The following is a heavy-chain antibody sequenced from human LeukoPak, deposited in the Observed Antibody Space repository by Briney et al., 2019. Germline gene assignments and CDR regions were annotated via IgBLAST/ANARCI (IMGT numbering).Heavy chain of an antibody. CDR2: ISYDGSDK. CDR1: GFTFSIYG. D-gene: IGHD3-3*01. CDR3: ARVGNYDFWSGYYTRSRYGMDV. Sequence: PGRSLRLSCAASGFTFSIYGMHWVRQAPGKGLEWVAVISYDGSDKYSADSVKGRFTISRDNSKNALYLQMNSLRAEDTAVYYCARVGNYDFWSGYYTRSRYGMDVWGQGTTVTVSS. J-gene: IGHJ6*02. V-gene: IGHV3-30*03.